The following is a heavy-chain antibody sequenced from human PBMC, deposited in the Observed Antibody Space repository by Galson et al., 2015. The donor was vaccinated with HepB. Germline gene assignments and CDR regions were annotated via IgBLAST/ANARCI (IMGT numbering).Heavy chain of an antibody. D-gene: IGHD2-15*01. Sequence: SLRLSCAASGFTFSSYAMHWVRQAPGKGLEWVAVISYDGSNKYYADSVKGRLTISSDNSKNTLYLQMNSLRAEDTAVYYCAREEDIVVVVAANGFDYWGQGTLVTVSS. CDR2: ISYDGSNK. CDR3: AREEDIVVVVAANGFDY. CDR1: GFTFSSYA. J-gene: IGHJ4*02. V-gene: IGHV3-30-3*01.